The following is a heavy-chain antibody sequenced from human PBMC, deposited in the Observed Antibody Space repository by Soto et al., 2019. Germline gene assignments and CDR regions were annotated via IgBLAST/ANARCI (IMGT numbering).Heavy chain of an antibody. CDR3: AKGRPSLGGTGRGAMDV. CDR2: ISGTGDSS. J-gene: IGHJ6*02. Sequence: EVQLLESGGGLVQPGGSLRLSCAASGFTFGSYAMSWVRQAPGKGLEWVSLISGTGDSSEYANSVKGRFTISRDYSKTTVFLQMNSLRAEDTAVYFCAKGRPSLGGTGRGAMDVWGQGTTVTVSS. CDR1: GFTFGSYA. V-gene: IGHV3-23*01. D-gene: IGHD3-16*01.